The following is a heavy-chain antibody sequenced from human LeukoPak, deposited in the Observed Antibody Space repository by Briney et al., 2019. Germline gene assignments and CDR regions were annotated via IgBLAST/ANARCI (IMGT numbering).Heavy chain of an antibody. CDR1: GFTFSSYW. D-gene: IGHD4-11*01. V-gene: IGHV3-74*01. Sequence: GGSLRLSCAASGFTFSSYWMHWVRQAPGKGLVWVSRINSDGSSTSYADSVKGRFTISRDNAKNTLYLQMNSLRAEDTAVYYCAKGTPYDYSNPNWFDPWGQGTLVTVSS. CDR2: INSDGSST. CDR3: AKGTPYDYSNPNWFDP. J-gene: IGHJ5*02.